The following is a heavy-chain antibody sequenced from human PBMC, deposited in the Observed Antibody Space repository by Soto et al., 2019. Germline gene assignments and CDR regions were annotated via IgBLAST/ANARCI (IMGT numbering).Heavy chain of an antibody. CDR3: ARAGSRITMIVVATDAFDI. J-gene: IGHJ3*02. CDR2: ISAYNGNT. D-gene: IGHD3-22*01. V-gene: IGHV1-18*01. Sequence: GASVKVSCKASGYTFTSYGISWVRQAPGQGLEWMGWISAYNGNTNYAQKLQGRVTMTTDTSTSTAYMELSSLRSEDTAVYYCARAGSRITMIVVATDAFDIWGQGTMVTVSS. CDR1: GYTFTSYG.